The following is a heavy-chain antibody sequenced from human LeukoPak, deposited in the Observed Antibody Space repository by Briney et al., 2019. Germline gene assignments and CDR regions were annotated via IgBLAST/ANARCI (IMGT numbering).Heavy chain of an antibody. V-gene: IGHV3-23*01. CDR3: ERYCGAASCYSGFDY. Sequence: GGSLRLSCAASGFTFGSYVMSWVRQAPGKGPEWVSAISGDGGTYYADSVKGRFTISRDNSKNTLYLQMNSLGGEDTALYYCERYCGAASCYSGFDYWGQGTLVTVAS. CDR2: ISGDGGT. D-gene: IGHD2-15*01. J-gene: IGHJ4*02. CDR1: GFTFGSYV.